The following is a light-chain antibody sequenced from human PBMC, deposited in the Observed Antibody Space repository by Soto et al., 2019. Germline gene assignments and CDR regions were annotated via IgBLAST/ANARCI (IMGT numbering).Light chain of an antibody. V-gene: IGKV3-20*01. Sequence: EIVLTQSPGTLSLSPGERATLSCRASQSVSSGYLAWYQQKPGQAPWLLIYGASSRATVIPDRFSGSGSGTDFTLTLSRLEPEHFAMYYCQQYGSTVTFGQGTKVEVK. CDR1: QSVSSGY. CDR2: GAS. J-gene: IGKJ1*01. CDR3: QQYGSTVT.